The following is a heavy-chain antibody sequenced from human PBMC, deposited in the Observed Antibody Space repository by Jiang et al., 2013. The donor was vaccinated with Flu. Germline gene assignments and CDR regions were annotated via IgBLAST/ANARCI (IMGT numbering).Heavy chain of an antibody. CDR2: ISAYNGNT. D-gene: IGHD6-13*01. CDR3: ARRIAAAATFDY. V-gene: IGHV1-18*01. Sequence: WVRQAPGQGLEWMGWISAYNGNTNYAQKLQGRVTMTTDTSTSTAYMELRSLRSDDTAVYYCARRIAAAATFDYWGPGNPGHRLL. J-gene: IGHJ4*02.